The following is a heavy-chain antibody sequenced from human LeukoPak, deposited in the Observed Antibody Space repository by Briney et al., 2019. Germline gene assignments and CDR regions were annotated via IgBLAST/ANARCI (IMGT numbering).Heavy chain of an antibody. V-gene: IGHV4-30-2*01. Sequence: TLSLTCAVSGGSISSGGYSWSWIRQPPGKGLEWIGYIYHSGSTYYNPSLKSRVTISVDTSKNQFSLKLSSVTAADTAVYYCARVYANSEVDYYDSSGPEDYWGQGTLVTVSS. CDR2: IYHSGST. J-gene: IGHJ4*02. CDR3: ARVYANSEVDYYDSSGPEDY. D-gene: IGHD3-22*01. CDR1: GGSISSGGYS.